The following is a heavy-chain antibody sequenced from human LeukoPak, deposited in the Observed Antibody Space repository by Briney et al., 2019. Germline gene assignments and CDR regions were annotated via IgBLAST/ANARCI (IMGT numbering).Heavy chain of an antibody. J-gene: IGHJ4*02. D-gene: IGHD2/OR15-2a*01. CDR3: ARDNIRGAYYLDY. CDR1: GFTFSSCG. V-gene: IGHV3-33*01. Sequence: GGSLRLSCAASGFTFSSCGTRWVRQAPGKGLEWGAIIWYDGNNKYYADSVKGRFTISRDNSKNTVYLQMDSLRAEDTAVYYCARDNIRGAYYLDYWGRGTRVTVSS. CDR2: IWYDGNNK.